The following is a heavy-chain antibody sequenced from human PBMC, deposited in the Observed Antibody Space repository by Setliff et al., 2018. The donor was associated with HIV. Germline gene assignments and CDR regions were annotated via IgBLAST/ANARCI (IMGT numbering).Heavy chain of an antibody. V-gene: IGHV1-58*01. Sequence: SVKVSCKASGFTFTSSAVQWVRQARGQRLEWIGWIVVGSGNTNYAQKLQGRVTMTTDTSTSTAYMELRSLRSDDTAVYYCASWVGYCSGGSCPLEDNAFDIWGQGTMVTVSS. D-gene: IGHD2-15*01. CDR2: IVVGSGNT. J-gene: IGHJ3*02. CDR3: ASWVGYCSGGSCPLEDNAFDI. CDR1: GFTFTSSA.